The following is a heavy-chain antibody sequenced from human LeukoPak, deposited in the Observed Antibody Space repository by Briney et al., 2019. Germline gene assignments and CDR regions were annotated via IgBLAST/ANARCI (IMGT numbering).Heavy chain of an antibody. V-gene: IGHV3-9*01. J-gene: IGHJ4*02. CDR2: ISWNSGSI. D-gene: IGHD3-22*01. CDR1: GFTFDDYA. Sequence: GGSLRLSCAASGFTFDDYAMHWVRQAPGKGLEWVSGISWNSGSIGYADSVKGRFTISRDNAKNSLYLQMNSLRAEATALYYCVKDYYDSSGCYFDYWGQGTLVTVSS. CDR3: VKDYYDSSGCYFDY.